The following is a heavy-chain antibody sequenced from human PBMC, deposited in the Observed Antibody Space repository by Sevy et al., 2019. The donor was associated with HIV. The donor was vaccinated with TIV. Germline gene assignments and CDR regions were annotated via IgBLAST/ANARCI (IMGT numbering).Heavy chain of an antibody. J-gene: IGHJ3*02. V-gene: IGHV3-23*01. CDR2: IGGSGVST. D-gene: IGHD5-18*01. CDR1: GFPFSSYA. CDR3: AKDRAAMVGDAFDI. Sequence: GGSLRLSCAASGFPFSSYAMSWVRQAPGKGLEWVSAIGGSGVSTYYADSVKGRFTISRDNSKNTRYLQMTSLRAEDTAVYYCAKDRAAMVGDAFDIWGQGTMVTVSS.